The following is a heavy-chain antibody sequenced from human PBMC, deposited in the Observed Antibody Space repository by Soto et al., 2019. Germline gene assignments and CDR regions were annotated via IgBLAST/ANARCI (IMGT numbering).Heavy chain of an antibody. CDR2: ISGSGGNT. D-gene: IGHD3-16*01. J-gene: IGHJ3*02. CDR3: AKSQGGGPDAFDI. CDR1: GFTFSSYA. Sequence: EVPLLESGGGLVQPGGSLRLSCAAPGFTFSSYAMSWVRQAPGKGLEWVSAISGSGGNTYYADSVKGRFTISRDNSKNTLYLQMNSLRAEDTAVYYCAKSQGGGPDAFDIWGQGTMVTVSS. V-gene: IGHV3-23*01.